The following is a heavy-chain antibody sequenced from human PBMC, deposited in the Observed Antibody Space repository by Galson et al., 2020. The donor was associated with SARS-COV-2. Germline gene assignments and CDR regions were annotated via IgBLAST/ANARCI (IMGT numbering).Heavy chain of an antibody. CDR2: ISSSSSHI. CDR1: GFTFSSYS. V-gene: IGHV3-21*01. CDR3: ASSMSGGSYLVYCGMDV. J-gene: IGHJ6*02. D-gene: IGHD1-26*01. Sequence: TGGSLRLSCAASGFTFSSYSMNWVRQAPGKGLEWVSSISSSSSHIYYADSVKGRFTISRDNAKNSLYLQMNSLRAEDTAVYYCASSMSGGSYLVYCGMDVWGQGTTVTVSS.